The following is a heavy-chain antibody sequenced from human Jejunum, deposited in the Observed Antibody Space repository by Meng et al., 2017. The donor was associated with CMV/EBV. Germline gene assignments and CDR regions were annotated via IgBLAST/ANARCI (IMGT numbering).Heavy chain of an antibody. CDR3: ARAYDPTDFFNIWSFYFDY. CDR2: INHNKGVT. J-gene: IGHJ4*02. Sequence: FTACYIHWVRQAPGQGLEWMRRINHNKGVTDYAKNFQGKVNMARDTSFSTAYMELSSLKSDDTAVYYCARAYDPTDFFNIWSFYFDYWGQGSLVTVSS. D-gene: IGHD3/OR15-3a*01. V-gene: IGHV1-2*06. CDR1: FTACY.